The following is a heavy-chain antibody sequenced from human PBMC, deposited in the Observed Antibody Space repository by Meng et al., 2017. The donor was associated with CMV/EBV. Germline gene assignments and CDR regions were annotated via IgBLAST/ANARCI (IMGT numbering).Heavy chain of an antibody. V-gene: IGHV3-7*01. D-gene: IGHD2-2*02. Sequence: GASLKISCAASGFTFSSYWMSWVRQAPGKGLEWVANINQGGSEKYYVDSVKGRFTMSRDNAKNSLYLQMSSLTAEDTAVYYCARYCTNTGCYIYDYWGQGTLVTVSS. CDR2: INQGGSEK. CDR3: ARYCTNTGCYIYDY. J-gene: IGHJ4*02. CDR1: GFTFSSYW.